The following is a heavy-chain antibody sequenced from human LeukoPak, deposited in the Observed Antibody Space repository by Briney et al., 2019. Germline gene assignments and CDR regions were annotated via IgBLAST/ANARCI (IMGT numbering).Heavy chain of an antibody. V-gene: IGHV4-59*01. CDR1: GGSISGYY. CDR2: LYYMRGA. Sequence: SETLSLTCTVSGGSISGYYWNWSRQPPGKGVEWIGNLYYMRGAWYKSSLKSRVTTSVDTSRNEFSLKLSSVTAADTAVYYCARVVVFGVVSSDYYYYYMDVWGKGTTVTVS. J-gene: IGHJ6*03. CDR3: ARVVVFGVVSSDYYYYYMDV. D-gene: IGHD3-3*01.